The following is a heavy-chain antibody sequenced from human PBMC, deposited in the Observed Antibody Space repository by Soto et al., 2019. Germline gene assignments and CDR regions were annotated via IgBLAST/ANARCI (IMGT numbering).Heavy chain of an antibody. D-gene: IGHD3-3*01. CDR2: ISAYNGNT. CDR1: GYTFTSYG. J-gene: IGHJ5*02. CDR3: ARDESEWLTRGNWFDP. Sequence: ASVKVSCKASGYTFTSYGISWVRQAPGQGLEWMGWISAYNGNTNYAQKLQGRVTMTTDTSTSTAYMELRSLRSDDTAVYYCARDESEWLTRGNWFDPWGQGTLVTVSS. V-gene: IGHV1-18*01.